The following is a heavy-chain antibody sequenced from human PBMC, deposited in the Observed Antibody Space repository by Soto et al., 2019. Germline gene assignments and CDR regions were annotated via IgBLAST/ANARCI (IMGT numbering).Heavy chain of an antibody. V-gene: IGHV4-30-2*01. Sequence: SETLSLTCAVSGGSISSGGYSWSWIRQPPGKGLEWIGYIYHSGSTYYNPSLKSRVTISVDSSKNQFSLKLRSVTAAHTAVYSCARDLHSYGIFHYWGQGTLVTVSS. D-gene: IGHD5-18*01. CDR3: ARDLHSYGIFHY. J-gene: IGHJ4*02. CDR2: IYHSGST. CDR1: GGSISSGGYS.